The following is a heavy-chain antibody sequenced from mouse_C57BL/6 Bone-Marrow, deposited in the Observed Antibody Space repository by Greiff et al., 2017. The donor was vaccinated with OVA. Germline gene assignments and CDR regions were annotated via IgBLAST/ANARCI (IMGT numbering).Heavy chain of an antibody. CDR3: ARVRSAWFAY. CDR2: ISDGGSYT. V-gene: IGHV5-4*01. J-gene: IGHJ3*01. Sequence: EVQVVESGGGLVKPGGSLKLSCAASGFTFSSYAMSWVRQTPEKRLEWVATISDGGSYTYYPDNVKGRFTISRDNAKNNLYLQMSHLKSEDTAMYYCARVRSAWFAYWGQGTLVTVSA. CDR1: GFTFSSYA.